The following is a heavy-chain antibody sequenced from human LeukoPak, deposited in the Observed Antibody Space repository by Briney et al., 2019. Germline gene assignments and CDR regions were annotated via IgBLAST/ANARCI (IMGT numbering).Heavy chain of an antibody. D-gene: IGHD3-9*01. CDR1: GFIFSNYA. J-gene: IGHJ5*02. Sequence: GGSLRLSCAASGFIFSNYAMYWVRQAPGKGLEWVSAISGRSDNTYYADSVKGRFTLSRDSSKNTLYLQMNSLRADDTAVYYCAKWGDYDVLTGYYVSDLWGQGTLVTFSS. V-gene: IGHV3-23*01. CDR3: AKWGDYDVLTGYYVSDL. CDR2: ISGRSDNT.